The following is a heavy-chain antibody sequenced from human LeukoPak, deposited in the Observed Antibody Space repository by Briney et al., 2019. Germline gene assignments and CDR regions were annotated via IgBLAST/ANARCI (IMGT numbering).Heavy chain of an antibody. CDR1: GFTFSNAW. CDR3: ARVSYCSSSDCSFDY. D-gene: IGHD2-2*01. CDR2: IKRKIDGETT. Sequence: PGGSLRLSCVASGFTFSNAWMSWVRQAPIRGLEWVGRIKRKIDGETTDYAAPAKGRFTISRDDSKNTLYLQMNSLRAEDTAVYYCARVSYCSSSDCSFDYWGQGTLVTVSS. J-gene: IGHJ4*02. V-gene: IGHV3-15*01.